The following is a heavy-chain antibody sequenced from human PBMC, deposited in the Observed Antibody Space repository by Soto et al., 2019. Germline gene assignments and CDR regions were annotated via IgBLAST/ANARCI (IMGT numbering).Heavy chain of an antibody. J-gene: IGHJ5*02. CDR1: GFTFDDHA. D-gene: IGHD3-10*02. CDR2: ISWHSATK. CDR3: AGRVCSGSFFRFDP. V-gene: IGHV3-9*01. Sequence: EVQLVESGGGLVQPGRSLRLSCEGSGFTFDDHAMHWVRQRPGRGLEWVSGISWHSATKDYADSVRGRFFISRDNIKGILVLGMNSLRQEETDLYFCAGRVCSGSFFRFDPWGPGTLVTVAS.